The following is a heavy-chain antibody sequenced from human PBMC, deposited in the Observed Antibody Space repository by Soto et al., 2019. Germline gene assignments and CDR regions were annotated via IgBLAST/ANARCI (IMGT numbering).Heavy chain of an antibody. CDR1: GGSINTGDFY. V-gene: IGHV4-30-4*01. CDR3: VRDSQLLWFGELPAGMDV. CDR2: IYYSGSA. J-gene: IGHJ6*02. D-gene: IGHD3-10*01. Sequence: LSLTCTVSGGSINTGDFYWSWMRQSPGKGLEWIGYIYYSGSAYYNPSLKSRLTISIDTSKNQFSLKLSSVTAADTAVYYCVRDSQLLWFGELPAGMDVWGQGTTVTVSS.